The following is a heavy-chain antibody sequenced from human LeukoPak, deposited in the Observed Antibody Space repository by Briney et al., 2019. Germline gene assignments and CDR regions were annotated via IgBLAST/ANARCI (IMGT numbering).Heavy chain of an antibody. D-gene: IGHD1/OR15-1a*01. CDR3: AKGTNYYYGMDV. V-gene: IGHV3-30*18. Sequence: AGGSLRLSCAASRFTFSSYGMHWVRQAPGKGLEWVAVISYDGSNKYYADSVKGRFTISRDNSKNTLYLQMNSLRAEDAAVYYCAKGTNYYYGMDVWGQGTTVTVSS. CDR2: ISYDGSNK. J-gene: IGHJ6*02. CDR1: RFTFSSYG.